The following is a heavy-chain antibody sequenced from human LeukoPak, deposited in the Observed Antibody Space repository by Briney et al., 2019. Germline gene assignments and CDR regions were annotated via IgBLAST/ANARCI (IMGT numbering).Heavy chain of an antibody. CDR1: GFTFNSYS. CDR2: ISSSSSTI. J-gene: IGHJ4*02. V-gene: IGHV3-48*01. CDR3: AREPYYYDSSGHDY. Sequence: PGGSLRLSCAASGFTFNSYSMNWVRQAPGKGLEWVSYISSSSSTIYYADSVKGRFTISRDNAKNSLYLQMNSLRAEDTAVYYCAREPYYYDSSGHDYWGQGTLVTVSS. D-gene: IGHD3-22*01.